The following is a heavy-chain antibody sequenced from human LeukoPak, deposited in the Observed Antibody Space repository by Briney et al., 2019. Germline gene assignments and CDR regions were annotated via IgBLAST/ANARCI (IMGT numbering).Heavy chain of an antibody. D-gene: IGHD2-2*01. CDR3: ARDRLMGTRVYYYYGMDV. CDR2: IIPILGIA. Sequence: SVKVSCKASGGTFSSYAISWVRQAPGQGLEWMGRIIPILGIANYAQKFQSRVTITADKSTSTAYMELSSLRSEDTAVYYCARDRLMGTRVYYYYGMDVWGQGTTVTVSS. CDR1: GGTFSSYA. V-gene: IGHV1-69*04. J-gene: IGHJ6*02.